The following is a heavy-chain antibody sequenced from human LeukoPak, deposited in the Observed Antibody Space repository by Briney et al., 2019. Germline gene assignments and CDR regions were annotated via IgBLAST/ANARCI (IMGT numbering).Heavy chain of an antibody. CDR2: MYSSGST. D-gene: IGHD1-26*01. CDR1: GGSISSSSYY. Sequence: SETLSLTCTVSGGSISSSSYYWGWIRQPPGKGLEWIGSMYSSGSTYYHPSLKSRVTISVDTSKNQFSLKLSSVTAADTAVYYCARGGSYTMVKNYWGQGTLVTVSS. CDR3: ARGGSYTMVKNY. V-gene: IGHV4-39*07. J-gene: IGHJ4*02.